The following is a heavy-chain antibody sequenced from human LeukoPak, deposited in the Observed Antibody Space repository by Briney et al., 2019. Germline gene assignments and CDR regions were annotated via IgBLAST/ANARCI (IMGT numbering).Heavy chain of an antibody. CDR2: ISHSSSTI. CDR1: GFIFRDYY. CDR3: AGGFVWGSSNDY. V-gene: IGHV3-11*04. D-gene: IGHD3-16*01. Sequence: PGESLRLSCAASGFIFRDYYMSWIRQAPGKGLEWVSYISHSSSTIHYADSVRGRFTISRDNPKSSLYLQMNSLRAEDTAVYFCAGGFVWGSSNDYWGQGILVTVSS. J-gene: IGHJ4*02.